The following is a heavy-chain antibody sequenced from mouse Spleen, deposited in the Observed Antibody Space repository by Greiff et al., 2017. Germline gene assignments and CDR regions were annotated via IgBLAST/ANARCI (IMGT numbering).Heavy chain of an antibody. J-gene: IGHJ3*01. CDR3: ARRKEYGNYEGWFAY. Sequence: EVMLVESGGGLVKPGGSLKLSCAASGYTFSSYAMSWVRQTPEKRLEWVATISSGGGNTYYPDSVKGRFTISRDNAKNTLYLQMSSLKSEDTAMYYCARRKEYGNYEGWFAYWGQGTLVTVSA. V-gene: IGHV5-9*01. CDR2: ISSGGGNT. D-gene: IGHD2-1*01. CDR1: GYTFSSYA.